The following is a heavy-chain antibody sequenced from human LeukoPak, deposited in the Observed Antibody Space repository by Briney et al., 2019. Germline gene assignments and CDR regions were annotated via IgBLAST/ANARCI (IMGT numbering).Heavy chain of an antibody. CDR1: GFTVSYNY. CDR2: IYSGGTT. CDR3: AKQVGDGYNAA. Sequence: GGSLRLSCAASGFTVSYNYMTWVRQAPGKGLEWVSVIYSGGTTYYAGSVKGRFTISRDNSKNTLYLQMNSLRVEDTAVYYCAKQVGDGYNAAWGQGTLVTVSS. V-gene: IGHV3-66*01. D-gene: IGHD5-24*01. J-gene: IGHJ5*02.